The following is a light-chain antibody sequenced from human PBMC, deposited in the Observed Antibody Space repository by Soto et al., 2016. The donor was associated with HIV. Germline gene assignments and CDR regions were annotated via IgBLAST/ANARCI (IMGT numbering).Light chain of an antibody. V-gene: IGLV3-21*02. J-gene: IGLJ1*01. CDR2: DDS. CDR3: QVWDITDDLPGG. Sequence: SYVLTQPPSVSVASGETAIITCGENNIGSRSVHWYQKKPGQAPILVLYDDSDRPSGIPERFSGSNSGNMASLTINRVETADEADYYCQVWDITDDLPGGFGTGTKVIVL. CDR1: NIGSRS.